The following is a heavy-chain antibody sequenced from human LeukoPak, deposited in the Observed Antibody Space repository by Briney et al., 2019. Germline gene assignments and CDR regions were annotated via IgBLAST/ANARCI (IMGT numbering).Heavy chain of an antibody. J-gene: IGHJ5*02. CDR1: GYTFTIYD. CDR2: MNPNSGDT. D-gene: IGHD2-21*02. CDR3: ARVGVTTDNWFDP. V-gene: IGHV1-8*01. Sequence: GASVKVPCKASGYTFTIYDIHWVRQATGQGLEWMGWMNPNSGDTRYAQKFQGRVTMTTNTSLRTAYMELSSLRSDDTAVYYCARVGVTTDNWFDPWGQGTLVTVAS.